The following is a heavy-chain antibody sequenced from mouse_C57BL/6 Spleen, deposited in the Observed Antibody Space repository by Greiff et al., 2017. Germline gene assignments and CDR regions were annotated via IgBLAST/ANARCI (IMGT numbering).Heavy chain of an antibody. V-gene: IGHV1-50*01. CDR1: GYTFTSYW. D-gene: IGHD4-1*01. CDR2: IDPSDSYT. Sequence: QVQLQQPGAELVKPGASVKLSCKASGYTFTSYWMQWVKQRPGQGLEWIGEIDPSDSYTNYNQKFKGKATLTVDTSSSTAYMQLSSLTSEDSAVYYCARSYLELGPADYWGQGTTLTVSS. CDR3: ARSYLELGPADY. J-gene: IGHJ2*01.